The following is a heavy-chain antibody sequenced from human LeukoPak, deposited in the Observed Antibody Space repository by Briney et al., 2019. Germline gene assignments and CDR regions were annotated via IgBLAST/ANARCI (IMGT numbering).Heavy chain of an antibody. V-gene: IGHV4-59*08. J-gene: IGHJ6*02. D-gene: IGHD6-13*01. CDR2: IYYSGST. Sequence: SETLSLTCTVSGGSTSSYYWSWIRQPPGKGLEWIGYIYYSGSTNYNPSLKSRVTISVDTSKNQFSLKLSSVTAADTAVYYCASSSSYSSSYGMDVWGQGTTVTVSS. CDR1: GGSTSSYY. CDR3: ASSSSYSSSYGMDV.